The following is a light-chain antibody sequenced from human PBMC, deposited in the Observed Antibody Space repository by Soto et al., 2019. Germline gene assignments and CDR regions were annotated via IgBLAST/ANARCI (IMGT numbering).Light chain of an antibody. CDR2: EVS. Sequence: QSALTQPASVSGSPGQSITISCTGTSSDVGSYNLVSWYQQHPGKAPKLMIYEVSKRPSGVSNRFSGSKSGNTASLTISGLQAEDEADYYCCSYAGSSTLFGGGTKLTFL. V-gene: IGLV2-23*02. CDR3: CSYAGSSTL. CDR1: SSDVGSYNL. J-gene: IGLJ2*01.